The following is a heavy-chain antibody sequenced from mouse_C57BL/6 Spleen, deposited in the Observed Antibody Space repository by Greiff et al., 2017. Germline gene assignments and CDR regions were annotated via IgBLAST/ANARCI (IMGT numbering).Heavy chain of an antibody. CDR1: GFNIKNTY. D-gene: IGHD1-1*01. CDR2: IDPANGNT. J-gene: IGHJ1*03. Sequence: VQLQQSVAELVRPGASVKLSCTASGFNIKNTYMPWVKQRPEQGLEWIGRIDPANGNTKYAPTFQGKATITADTSSNTAYLQLSSLTSEDTAIYYCSRGLLRWDWYFDVWGTGTTVTVSS. CDR3: SRGLLRWDWYFDV. V-gene: IGHV14-3*01.